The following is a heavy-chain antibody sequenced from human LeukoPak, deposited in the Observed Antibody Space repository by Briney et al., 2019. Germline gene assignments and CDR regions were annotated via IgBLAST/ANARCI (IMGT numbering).Heavy chain of an antibody. Sequence: GGSLRLSCAASGFTFSIYAMHWVRQGPGKGLEHVSGISYNGSQTYYGNSVKDRFTISRDNAKNTVYLQMASLRVDDMAVYYCVRDRGGSGWYYFDYWGQVILVTVSS. CDR2: ISYNGSQT. V-gene: IGHV3-64*01. D-gene: IGHD6-19*01. CDR1: GFTFSIYA. CDR3: VRDRGGSGWYYFDY. J-gene: IGHJ4*02.